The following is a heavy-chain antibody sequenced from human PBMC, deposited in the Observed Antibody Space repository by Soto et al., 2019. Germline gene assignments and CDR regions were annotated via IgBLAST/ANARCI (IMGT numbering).Heavy chain of an antibody. D-gene: IGHD3-10*01. J-gene: IGHJ4*02. CDR1: GDTFNFYS. Sequence: QVQLVQSGAEVKRPGSSVKVSCKASGDTFNFYSINWVRQAPGLGLEWMGRVNPIVSMSNYAQKFQGRVTMTADKSTSTADMELSNFRSEDTAIYYCASSYGSGYRAFDYGGQRALGTVYS. CDR3: ASSYGSGYRAFDY. CDR2: VNPIVSMS. V-gene: IGHV1-69*02.